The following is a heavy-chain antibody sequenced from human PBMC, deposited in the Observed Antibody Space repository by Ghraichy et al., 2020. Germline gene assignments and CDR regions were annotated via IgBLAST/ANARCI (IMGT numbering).Heavy chain of an antibody. J-gene: IGHJ4*02. CDR2: IDEDGSST. CDR1: GFTFSRYW. Sequence: GSLRLSCAASGFTFSRYWMHWVRQAPGKGLVWVSRIDEDGSSTNYADSVKGRFTISRDNAKNTLYLQMNSLRAEDTAVYYCTRGGLEPVDYWGQGTLVTVSS. V-gene: IGHV3-74*01. CDR3: TRGGLEPVDY. D-gene: IGHD1-1*01.